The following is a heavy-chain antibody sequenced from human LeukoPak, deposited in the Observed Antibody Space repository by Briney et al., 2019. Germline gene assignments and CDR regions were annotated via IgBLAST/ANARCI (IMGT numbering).Heavy chain of an antibody. J-gene: IGHJ4*02. CDR1: GYSISSGYY. V-gene: IGHV4-38-2*01. Sequence: PSETLSLTCAVSGYSISSGYYWGWIRQPPGKGLEWIGSIYHSGSTYYNPSLKSRVTISVDTSENQFSLKLSSVTAADTAVYSCASQKLGIGLGNFDYWGQGTLVTVSS. D-gene: IGHD7-27*01. CDR3: ASQKLGIGLGNFDY. CDR2: IYHSGST.